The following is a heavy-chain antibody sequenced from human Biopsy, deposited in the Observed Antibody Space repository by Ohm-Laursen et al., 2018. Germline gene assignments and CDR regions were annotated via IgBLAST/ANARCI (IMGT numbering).Heavy chain of an antibody. CDR3: ARLDYSNYGFDY. V-gene: IGHV4-4*07. J-gene: IGHJ4*02. CDR1: GDSINNYY. Sequence: SDTLSLTCTVSGDSINNYYWSWIRQPAGKGLEWIGRIYTSGSPNYNLSLESRVTMSADTSKKQFSLNLSSVTAADTAVYYCARLDYSNYGFDYWGQGTLVTVSS. D-gene: IGHD4-11*01. CDR2: IYTSGSP.